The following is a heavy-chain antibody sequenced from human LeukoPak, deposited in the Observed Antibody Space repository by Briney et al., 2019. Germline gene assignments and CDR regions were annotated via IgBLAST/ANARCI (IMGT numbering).Heavy chain of an antibody. V-gene: IGHV3-23*01. CDR3: AKDIGDLRITIFGVVITPTTMDV. CDR1: GFTFSSYA. J-gene: IGHJ6*03. CDR2: ISGSGGST. Sequence: GGSVRLCCAASGFTFSSYAMSWVRQAPGKGLEWVSAISGSGGSTYYADSVKGRFTISRDNSKNTLYLQMNSLRAEDTAVYYCAKDIGDLRITIFGVVITPTTMDVWGKGTTVTVSS. D-gene: IGHD3-3*01.